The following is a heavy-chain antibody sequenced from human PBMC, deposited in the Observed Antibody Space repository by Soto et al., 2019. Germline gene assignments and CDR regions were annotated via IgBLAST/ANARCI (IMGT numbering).Heavy chain of an antibody. CDR1: GVSISGHY. V-gene: IGHV4-59*11. J-gene: IGHJ6*03. D-gene: IGHD2-8*02. Sequence: QVQLQESGPGLVKPSETLSLTCTVSGVSISGHYWSWIRQAPGKGLEWIGYIYYSGTTNYDPSLRSRATMSVDTSKNRFTRKLSSVTTADTAVYYCARLTGGTYLSFYYYIGVWGKGTTVTVSS. CDR2: IYYSGTT. CDR3: ARLTGGTYLSFYYYIGV.